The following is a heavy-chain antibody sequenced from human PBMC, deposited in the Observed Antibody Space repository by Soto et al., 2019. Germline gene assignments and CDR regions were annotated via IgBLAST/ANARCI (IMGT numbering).Heavy chain of an antibody. CDR3: ARGGVLSAVIGYYYGMDV. CDR2: IIPIFGTA. D-gene: IGHD2-2*01. V-gene: IGHV1-69*13. J-gene: IGHJ6*02. CDR1: GGSFSSYA. Sequence: SVKVSCKASGGSFSSYAISWVRRAPGQGLEWMGGIIPIFGTANYAQKFQGRVTITADESTSTAYMELSGLRSEDTAVYYCARGGVLSAVIGYYYGMDVWCQGTMVTVFS.